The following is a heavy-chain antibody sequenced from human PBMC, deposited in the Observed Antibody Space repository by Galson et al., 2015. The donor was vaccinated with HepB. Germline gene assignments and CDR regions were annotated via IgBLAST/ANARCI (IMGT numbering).Heavy chain of an antibody. CDR1: GFTFSSYS. D-gene: IGHD2-21*01. V-gene: IGHV3-48*02. Sequence: SLRLSCAASGFTFSSYSMNWVRQAPGKGLEWVSYISSSSSTIYYADSVKGRFTISRDDAKNSLYLQMNSLRDEDTAVYYCARMPYCGGDCYGWFDPWGQGTLVTVSS. CDR2: ISSSSSTI. J-gene: IGHJ5*02. CDR3: ARMPYCGGDCYGWFDP.